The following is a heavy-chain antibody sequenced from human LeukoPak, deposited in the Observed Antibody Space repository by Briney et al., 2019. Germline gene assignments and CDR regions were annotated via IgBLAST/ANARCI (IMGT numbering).Heavy chain of an antibody. CDR3: AKEVLDNNWITIDY. D-gene: IGHD1-1*01. CDR2: INAGGGSA. V-gene: IGHV3-23*01. CDR1: GLTFSNHG. J-gene: IGHJ4*02. Sequence: GGSLRLSCAVSGLTFSNHGMSWVRQAPGKGLEWVSGINAGGGSAYADSVKGRFTISRDNSKNTLYMQMNSLRAEDTALYYCAKEVLDNNWITIDYWGQGTLVTVSS.